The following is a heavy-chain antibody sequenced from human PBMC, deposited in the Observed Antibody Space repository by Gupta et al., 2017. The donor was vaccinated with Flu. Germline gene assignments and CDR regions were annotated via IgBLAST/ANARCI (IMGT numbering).Heavy chain of an antibody. D-gene: IGHD1-20*01. J-gene: IGHJ4*02. CDR3: ATGAISGSPVRDY. CDR2: IKSKTNGGTT. Sequence: EVQLVESGGGLVKPGGSLRLSCAASGFTFSNALMTWVRQAPGKGLEWVGRIKSKTNGGTTDYAAPVQGRFSISRDDSKNTLYLQMNSLKADDTGMYYCATGAISGSPVRDYWGQGTLVTVSS. V-gene: IGHV3-15*01. CDR1: GFTFSNAL.